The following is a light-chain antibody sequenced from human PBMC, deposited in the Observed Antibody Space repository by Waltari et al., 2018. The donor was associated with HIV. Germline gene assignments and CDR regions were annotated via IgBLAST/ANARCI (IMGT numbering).Light chain of an antibody. CDR1: QRVGSD. CDR2: GAS. V-gene: IGKV3-15*01. Sequence: EKVMTQSPATLFVSTGERATLVCRASQRVGSDLAWYQQRPGQAPRLLIYGASTRATGTPARFSGGGSGTEFTLTISSLQSEDFAVYYCQQYNDWPPGYTFGQGTKLEIK. J-gene: IGKJ2*01. CDR3: QQYNDWPPGYT.